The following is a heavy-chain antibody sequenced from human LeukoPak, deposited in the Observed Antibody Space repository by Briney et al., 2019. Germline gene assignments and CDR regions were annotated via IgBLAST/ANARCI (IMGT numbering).Heavy chain of an antibody. Sequence: SETLSLTCTVSGGSISSGSYYWSWIRQPAGKGLEWIGRIYTTGSTNYNPSLKSRVTISVDTSKNQFSLKLSSVTAADTAVYYCARAKDYGGKLDYWGQGTLSPSPQ. J-gene: IGHJ4*02. CDR3: ARAKDYGGKLDY. CDR2: IYTTGST. D-gene: IGHD4-23*01. CDR1: GGSISSGSYY. V-gene: IGHV4-61*02.